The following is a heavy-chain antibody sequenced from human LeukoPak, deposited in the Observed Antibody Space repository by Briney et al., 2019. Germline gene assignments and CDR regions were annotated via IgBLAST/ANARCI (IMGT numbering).Heavy chain of an antibody. CDR2: ISGSGGST. CDR1: GFTFSSYG. V-gene: IGHV3-23*01. Sequence: GGTLRLSCAASGFTFSSYGMSWVRQAPGKGLEWVSAISGSGGSTYYADSVKGRFTISRDNAKNSLYLQMNSLRAEDTAVYYCARDGVYDYVWGSYRYDYWGQGTLVTVSS. J-gene: IGHJ4*02. CDR3: ARDGVYDYVWGSYRYDY. D-gene: IGHD3-16*02.